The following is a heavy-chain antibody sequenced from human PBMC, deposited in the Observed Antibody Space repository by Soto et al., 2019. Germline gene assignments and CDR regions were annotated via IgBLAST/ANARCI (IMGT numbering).Heavy chain of an antibody. D-gene: IGHD2-2*01. CDR2: ISSSGSTI. CDR1: GFTFSDYY. CDR3: ASPRYCSSTSCYDYYYYYMDV. Sequence: PGGPLRLSCAASGFTFSDYYMSWIRQAPGKGLEWVSYISSSGSTIYYADSVKGRFTISRDNAKNSLYLQMNNLRAEDTAVYYCASPRYCSSTSCYDYYYYYMDVWGKGTTVTVSS. J-gene: IGHJ6*03. V-gene: IGHV3-11*01.